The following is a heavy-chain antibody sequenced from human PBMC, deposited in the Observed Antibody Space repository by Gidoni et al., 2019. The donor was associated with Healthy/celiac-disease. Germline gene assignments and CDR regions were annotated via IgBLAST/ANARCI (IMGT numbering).Heavy chain of an antibody. D-gene: IGHD3-9*01. V-gene: IGHV3-21*01. J-gene: IGHJ4*02. CDR2: ISSSSSYI. CDR1: GFTFSSYS. CDR3: ARILTGSSHAPDY. Sequence: EVQLVESGGGLVKPGGSLRLSCAASGFTFSSYSMNWVRQAPGKGLECVSSISSSSSYIYYADSVKGRFTISRDNAKTSLYLQMTSLRAEDTAVYYCARILTGSSHAPDYWGQGTLVTVSS.